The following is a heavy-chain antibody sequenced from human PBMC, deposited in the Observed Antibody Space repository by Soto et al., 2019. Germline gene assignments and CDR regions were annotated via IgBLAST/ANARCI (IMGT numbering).Heavy chain of an antibody. V-gene: IGHV3-23*01. CDR3: AKSMRGFGLLFEF. CDR2: ITNSGGST. D-gene: IGHD2-15*01. CDR1: GLTFRDYA. J-gene: IGHJ4*02. Sequence: VGPHRVSCTAFGLTFRDYAMNWVRHIPGKGLEWVSGITNSGGSTYSADSVKGRFTISRDNSKNTLYLQMNSLRAEDTAVYYCAKSMRGFGLLFEFWVQETLVTVSS.